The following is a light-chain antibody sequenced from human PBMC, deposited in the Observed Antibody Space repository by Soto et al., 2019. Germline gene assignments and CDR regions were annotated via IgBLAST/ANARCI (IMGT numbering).Light chain of an antibody. CDR2: GTS. Sequence: IVLTQSPGTLSLSPGVRANLSCRVSDSVSISYLAWYQQRSGQPPRLLIYGTSTRATGIPGRFSGSGSGTDFTLTISRLEPEDSAVYFCQQWGNSPRVTFGGGTKVEI. CDR3: QQWGNSPRVT. V-gene: IGKV3-20*01. CDR1: DSVSISY. J-gene: IGKJ4*01.